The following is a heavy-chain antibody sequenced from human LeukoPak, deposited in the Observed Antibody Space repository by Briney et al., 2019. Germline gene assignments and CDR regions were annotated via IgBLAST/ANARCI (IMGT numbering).Heavy chain of an antibody. CDR3: ARHKSSGTYPLDY. J-gene: IGHJ4*02. CDR2: IYYSGST. Sequence: SETLSLTCTVSGGSISSGDYYWSWIRQPPGKGLEWIGYIYYSGSTNYDPSLKSRVTISVDTSKNQFSLKLSSVTAADTAVYYCARHKSSGTYPLDYWGQGSLVTVSS. D-gene: IGHD1-26*01. CDR1: GGSISSGDYY. V-gene: IGHV4-30-4*01.